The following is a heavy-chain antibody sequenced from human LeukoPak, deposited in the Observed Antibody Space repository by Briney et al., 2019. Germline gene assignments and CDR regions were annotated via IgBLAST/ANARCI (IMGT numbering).Heavy chain of an antibody. CDR2: INPSGGST. V-gene: IGHV1-46*01. CDR1: GYTFTSYY. J-gene: IGHJ6*02. D-gene: IGHD3-10*01. CDR3: ARDGYYGSGSYLPHYYYYGMDV. Sequence: XSVKVSCKAXGYTFTSYYMHWVRQAPGQGLEWMGIINPSGGSTSYAQKFQGRVTMTRDTSTSTVYMELSSLRSEDTAVYYCARDGYYGSGSYLPHYYYYGMDVWGQGTTVTVSS.